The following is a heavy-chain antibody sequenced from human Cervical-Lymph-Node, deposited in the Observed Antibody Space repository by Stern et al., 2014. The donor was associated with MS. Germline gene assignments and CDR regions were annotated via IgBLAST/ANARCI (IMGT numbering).Heavy chain of an antibody. CDR2: ISYDGSDT. V-gene: IGHV3-30*18. D-gene: IGHD3-10*01. CDR3: VKRGITEVRGVRLGDY. CDR1: GFPFSSYG. Sequence: DQLVESGGGVFQPGRSLRLTCTVSGFPFSSYGMHWVRQAPGKRLAWVSVISYDGSDTYYAESVKGRFTISRDNTKNTLYLEMRRLRREDTAVYYCVKRGITEVRGVRLGDYWGPGTLVIVSS. J-gene: IGHJ4*02.